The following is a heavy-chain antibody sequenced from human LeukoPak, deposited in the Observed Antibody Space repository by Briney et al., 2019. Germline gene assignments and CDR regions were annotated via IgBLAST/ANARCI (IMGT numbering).Heavy chain of an antibody. D-gene: IGHD2-15*01. CDR3: ARDATYCRGSTCSYYGLDV. CDR2: MSAGNGNT. J-gene: IGHJ6*02. V-gene: IGHV1-3*01. CDR1: GGTFSSYA. Sequence: ALVKVSCKTSGGTFSSYAINWVRQAPGQGLEWMGWMSAGNGNTKYSQKFQGRVSISRDTSATTAYMELSSLTSEDTAVYYCARDATYCRGSTCSYYGLDVWGQGTTVTVSS.